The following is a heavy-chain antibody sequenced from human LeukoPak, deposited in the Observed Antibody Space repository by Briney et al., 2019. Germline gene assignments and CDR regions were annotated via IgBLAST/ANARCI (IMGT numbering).Heavy chain of an antibody. V-gene: IGHV3-23*01. Sequence: GGSLRLSCAASGFTFNIYAMSWVRQAPGKGLEWVSAIGASGGSTFYAASVKGRFTISRDNSKNTLSLQMNSLRAEDTAVYYCARDLESYSSSWYVDYWGQGTLVTVSS. D-gene: IGHD6-13*01. J-gene: IGHJ4*02. CDR2: IGASGGST. CDR3: ARDLESYSSSWYVDY. CDR1: GFTFNIYA.